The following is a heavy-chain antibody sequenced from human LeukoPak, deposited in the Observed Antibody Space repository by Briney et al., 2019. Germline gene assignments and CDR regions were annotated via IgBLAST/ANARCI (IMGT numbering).Heavy chain of an antibody. CDR3: ARDSGYHREDFDY. CDR2: INNDGSTT. CDR1: GLTFSTSW. Sequence: PGGALRLSCAASGLTFSTSWMHWVRLAPGKGLVWVSHINNDGSTTNYADSVKGRFTTSRDNAKNTLYLQMNSLRVEDTAVYYCARDSGYHREDFDYWGQGTLVTVSS. D-gene: IGHD3-22*01. V-gene: IGHV3-74*01. J-gene: IGHJ4*02.